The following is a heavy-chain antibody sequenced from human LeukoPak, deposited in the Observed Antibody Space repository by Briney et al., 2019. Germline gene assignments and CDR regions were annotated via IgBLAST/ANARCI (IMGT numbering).Heavy chain of an antibody. V-gene: IGHV1-24*01. J-gene: IGHJ4*02. CDR3: ATDQGGYSYGLWSY. CDR2: FDPEDGET. D-gene: IGHD5-18*01. Sequence: ASVKVSCKVSGYTLTELSMHWVRQAPGKGLEWMGGFDPEDGETICAQKFQGRVTMTEDTSTDTAYMELSSLRSEDTAVYYCATDQGGYSYGLWSYWGQGTLVTVSS. CDR1: GYTLTELS.